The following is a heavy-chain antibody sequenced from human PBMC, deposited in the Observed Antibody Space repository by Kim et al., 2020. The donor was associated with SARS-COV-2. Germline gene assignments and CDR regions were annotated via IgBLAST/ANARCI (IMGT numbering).Heavy chain of an antibody. D-gene: IGHD3-9*01. CDR3: AGGEDTFYDILYY. V-gene: IGHV4-34*01. J-gene: IGHJ4*02. Sequence: KYTPALTRRVTISLDTSKNQFSLKLTSVTAADTALYYCAGGEDTFYDILYYWGQGILVIVSS.